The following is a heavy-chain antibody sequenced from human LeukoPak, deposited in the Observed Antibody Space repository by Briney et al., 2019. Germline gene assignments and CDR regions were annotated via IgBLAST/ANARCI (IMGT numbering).Heavy chain of an antibody. Sequence: GASVKVSCKASGYTFTSYGISWVRQAPRQGLEWMGWISAYNGNTNYAQKLQGRVTMTTDTSTSTAYMELRSLRSDDTAVYYCARETSDYGDYAPWYFDLWGRGTLVTVSS. CDR1: GYTFTSYG. CDR3: ARETSDYGDYAPWYFDL. D-gene: IGHD4-17*01. V-gene: IGHV1-18*01. CDR2: ISAYNGNT. J-gene: IGHJ2*01.